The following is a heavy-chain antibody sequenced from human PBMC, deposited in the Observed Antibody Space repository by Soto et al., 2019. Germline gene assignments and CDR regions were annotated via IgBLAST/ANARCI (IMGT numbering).Heavy chain of an antibody. Sequence: QVQLQESGPGLVKPSQTLSLTCTVSGGSISSGGYYWSWIRQHPGKGLEGIGYIYYSGSTYYNPSLQSRVTLSVDTSKNHFSLKLSSVTAADTAVYYCARDFSPSTVTTCGIRYFDYWGQGTLVTVSS. CDR3: ARDFSPSTVTTCGIRYFDY. V-gene: IGHV4-31*03. D-gene: IGHD4-17*01. J-gene: IGHJ4*02. CDR1: GGSISSGGYY. CDR2: IYYSGST.